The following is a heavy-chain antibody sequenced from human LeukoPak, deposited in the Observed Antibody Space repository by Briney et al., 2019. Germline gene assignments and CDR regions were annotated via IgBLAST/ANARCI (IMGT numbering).Heavy chain of an antibody. Sequence: GGSLRLSCAASGFTFSSYSMNWVRQAPGKGLEWVSSISSSSSYIYYADSVKGRFTISRDNAKNSLYLQMNSLRAEDTALYYCAKDVNYYGSGSWAHFDYWGQGTLVTVSS. CDR2: ISSSSSYI. V-gene: IGHV3-21*04. D-gene: IGHD3-10*01. J-gene: IGHJ4*02. CDR3: AKDVNYYGSGSWAHFDY. CDR1: GFTFSSYS.